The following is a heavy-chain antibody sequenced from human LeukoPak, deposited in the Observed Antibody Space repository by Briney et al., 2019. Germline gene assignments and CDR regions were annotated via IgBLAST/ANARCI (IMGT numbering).Heavy chain of an antibody. CDR3: ARGFQAFDI. D-gene: IGHD2/OR15-2a*01. Sequence: PSETLSLTCTVSDGSISAFYWSWIRQPPGKGLEWIGYIYYTGSPNYNPSLKSRVTISIDTSKNQFSLNLSSVTAADTAVYYCARGFQAFDIRGQGTMVTVSS. V-gene: IGHV4-59*01. CDR2: IYYTGSP. J-gene: IGHJ3*02. CDR1: DGSISAFY.